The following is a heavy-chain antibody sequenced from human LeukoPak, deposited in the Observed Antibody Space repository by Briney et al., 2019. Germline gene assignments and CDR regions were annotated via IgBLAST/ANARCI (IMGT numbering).Heavy chain of an antibody. CDR1: GYSFTNYG. J-gene: IGHJ4*02. CDR2: ISAHNGNT. V-gene: IGHV1-18*01. D-gene: IGHD4-11*01. CDR3: ARAETTLLLNY. Sequence: GASVKVSCKASGYSFTNYGIIWVRQTPGQGLQWMRWISAHNGNTNYAQKLQGRVTLTTDTSTSTVYMELRSLTSDDTAVYYCARAETTLLLNYWGQGTLVTVSS.